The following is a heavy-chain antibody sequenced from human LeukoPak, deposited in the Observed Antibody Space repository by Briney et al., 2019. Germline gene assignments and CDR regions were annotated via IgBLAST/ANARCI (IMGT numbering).Heavy chain of an antibody. J-gene: IGHJ6*03. CDR2: IKQDGSEK. D-gene: IGHD6-19*01. V-gene: IGHV3-7*01. Sequence: PGGSLRLSCAASGFNFNNYWMTWVRQAPGKGLEWVANIKQDGSEKYYVDSVKGRFTISRDNAKNSLYLQMNSLRAEDTAVYYCARSSSGWSSYYMDVWGKGTTVTVSS. CDR3: ARSSSGWSSYYMDV. CDR1: GFNFNNYW.